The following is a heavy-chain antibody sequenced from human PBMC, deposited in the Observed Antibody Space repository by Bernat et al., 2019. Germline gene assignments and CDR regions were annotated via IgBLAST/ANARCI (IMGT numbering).Heavy chain of an antibody. CDR1: GFTFRDYY. V-gene: IGHV3-11*05. J-gene: IGHJ2*01. CDR2: ITGGGTST. Sequence: QVQQVESGGGLVKPGGSLRLSCAASGFTFRDYYMSWIRQAPGKGLEWVSYITGGGTSTNYADSVKGRFTISRDNAKSSLYLQMNSLRVEDTAIYYCARDYHWYFDLWGRGTLVTVSS. CDR3: ARDYHWYFDL.